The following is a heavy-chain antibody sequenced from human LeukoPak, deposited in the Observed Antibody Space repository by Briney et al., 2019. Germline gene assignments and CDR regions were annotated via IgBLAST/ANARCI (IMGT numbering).Heavy chain of an antibody. Sequence: ASVKVSCKVSGYTLTELSMHWVRQAPGKRLEWMGGFDPEDGETIYAQKFQGRVTMTEDTSTDTAYMELSSLRSEDTAVYYCATSRWNIYGAGGKSEYGMDAWGQGTTVTVSS. J-gene: IGHJ6*02. D-gene: IGHD4-17*01. CDR2: FDPEDGET. CDR1: GYTLTELS. CDR3: ATSRWNIYGAGGKSEYGMDA. V-gene: IGHV1-24*01.